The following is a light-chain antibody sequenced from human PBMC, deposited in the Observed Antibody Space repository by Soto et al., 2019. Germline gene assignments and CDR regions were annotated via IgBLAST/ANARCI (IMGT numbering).Light chain of an antibody. J-gene: IGLJ1*01. CDR3: CSYAGSSTWV. CDR2: EGS. Sequence: QSALTQPASVSGSPGQSITISCTGTSSDVGSYNFVSWYQRHPGKAPKVMIYEGSKRPSGVSNRFSGSKSGNTASLTISGLQAEDEADYYCCSYAGSSTWVFGTGTKVTVL. CDR1: SSDVGSYNF. V-gene: IGLV2-23*01.